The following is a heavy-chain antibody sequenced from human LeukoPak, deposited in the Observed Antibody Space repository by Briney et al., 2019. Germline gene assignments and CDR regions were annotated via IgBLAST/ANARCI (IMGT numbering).Heavy chain of an antibody. J-gene: IGHJ4*02. CDR1: GYTFTTYS. CDR2: INAGNGNT. Sequence: ASVKVSCKASGYTFTTYSTFWMRQAPGQGLEWMGWINAGNGNTKYSQKLQDRVTITRDTSANTAYVELSSLRSEDTAVYYCAREHDFLIDYSFDYWGQETLVTVSS. CDR3: AREHDFLIDYSFDY. V-gene: IGHV1-3*01. D-gene: IGHD3-3*01.